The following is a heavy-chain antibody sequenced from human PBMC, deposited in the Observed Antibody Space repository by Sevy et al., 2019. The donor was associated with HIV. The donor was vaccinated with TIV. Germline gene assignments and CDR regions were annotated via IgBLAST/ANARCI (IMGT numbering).Heavy chain of an antibody. D-gene: IGHD3-22*01. V-gene: IGHV3-23*01. J-gene: IGHJ4*02. Sequence: GGSLRLSCVASGFTSSSYAMSWVRQAPGKGLEWVSSISESGAMTYYADSVKGRFTISRDNSKSTLYLQMNSLRAEDTAIYYCAKASIEVVATTGGVFDYWGQGTLVTVSS. CDR1: GFTSSSYA. CDR2: ISESGAMT. CDR3: AKASIEVVATTGGVFDY.